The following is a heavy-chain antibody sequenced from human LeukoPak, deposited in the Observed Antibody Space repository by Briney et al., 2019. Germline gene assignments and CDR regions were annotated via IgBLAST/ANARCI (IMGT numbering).Heavy chain of an antibody. CDR3: ARGGILGASDY. V-gene: IGHV1-2*06. J-gene: IGHJ4*02. D-gene: IGHD1-26*01. Sequence: ASVKVSCKASGYTFNGYYIQWVRQVPGQGLEWMGRINPNSGGTTYAQKFQGRVTMTRDTSISTAYMELNRLKSDDTAVYFCARGGILGASDYWGQGTLLTVSS. CDR2: INPNSGGT. CDR1: GYTFNGYY.